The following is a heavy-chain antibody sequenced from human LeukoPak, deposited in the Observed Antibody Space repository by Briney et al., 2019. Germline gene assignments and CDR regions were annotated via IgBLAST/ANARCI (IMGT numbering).Heavy chain of an antibody. CDR3: ARPRGSGSNYLYYFDY. J-gene: IGHJ4*02. CDR1: GYTFTSYY. V-gene: IGHV1-46*01. D-gene: IGHD3-10*01. CDR2: INPSGGST. Sequence: ASVKVSCMASGYTFTSYYMHWVRQAPGQGLEWMGIINPSGGSTSYAQKFQGRVTMTRDTSTSTVYMELSSLRSEDTAVYYCARPRGSGSNYLYYFDYWGQGTLVTVSS.